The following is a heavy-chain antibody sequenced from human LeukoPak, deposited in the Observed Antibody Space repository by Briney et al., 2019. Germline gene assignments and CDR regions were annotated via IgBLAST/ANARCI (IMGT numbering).Heavy chain of an antibody. CDR3: AKDGLKAAAGTRGWFDP. D-gene: IGHD6-13*01. CDR1: GFTFSSYS. CDR2: ITSTSNYI. Sequence: GGSLRLSCAASGFTFSSYSMNWVRQAPGKGLEWVSAITSTSNYIYYADSVKGRFTISRDNAKKSLYLQMNSLRAEDTAVYYCAKDGLKAAAGTRGWFDPWGQGTLVTVSS. V-gene: IGHV3-21*01. J-gene: IGHJ5*02.